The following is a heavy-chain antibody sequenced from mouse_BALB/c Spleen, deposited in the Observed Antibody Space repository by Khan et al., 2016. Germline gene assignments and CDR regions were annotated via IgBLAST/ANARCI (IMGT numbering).Heavy chain of an antibody. CDR2: INPSTGYT. D-gene: IGHD1-1*01. J-gene: IGHJ4*01. CDR3: ATSYYYGSSYYAMDY. CDR1: GYTFTSYW. Sequence: VQLQESGAELAKPGASVKMSCKASGYTFTSYWMHWVKQRPGQGLEWIGYINPSTGYTEYNQKFKDKATLTADKSSSTAYMQLSSLTSEDSAVYYCATSYYYGSSYYAMDYWRQGTSVTDSS. V-gene: IGHV1-7*01.